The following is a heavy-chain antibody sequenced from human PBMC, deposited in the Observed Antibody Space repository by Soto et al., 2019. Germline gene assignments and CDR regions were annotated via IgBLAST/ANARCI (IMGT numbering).Heavy chain of an antibody. J-gene: IGHJ4*02. V-gene: IGHV3-11*01. CDR1: GFTFSDYY. Sequence: QVQLVESGGGLVEPGGSLRLSCAASGFTFSDYYMGWIRQAPGRGLEWVSDISTSGGDIFYADSVRCRFTTSRDNAKNLLFLQMNSLRAEDTAVYYCATTTWYRFIDWGQGTLVTVSS. CDR3: ATTTWYRFID. CDR2: ISTSGGDI. D-gene: IGHD1-1*01.